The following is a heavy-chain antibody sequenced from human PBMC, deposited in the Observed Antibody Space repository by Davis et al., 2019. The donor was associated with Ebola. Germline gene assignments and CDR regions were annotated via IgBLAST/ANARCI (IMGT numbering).Heavy chain of an antibody. V-gene: IGHV4-59*12. Sequence: SETLSLTCTVSGGSISSYYWSWIRQPPGKGLEWIGYIYYSGSTNYNPSLKSRDTISVDKSKNQFSLKLSSVTAADTAVYYCARGGYCSSTSCYGYYYYGMDVWGQGTTVTVSS. CDR1: GGSISSYY. J-gene: IGHJ6*02. D-gene: IGHD2-2*01. CDR2: IYYSGST. CDR3: ARGGYCSSTSCYGYYYYGMDV.